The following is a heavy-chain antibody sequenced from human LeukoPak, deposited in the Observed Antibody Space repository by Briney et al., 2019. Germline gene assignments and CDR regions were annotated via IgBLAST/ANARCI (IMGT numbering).Heavy chain of an antibody. Sequence: GGSLRLSCAASGFTFSSYAMGWVRQAPGKGLECSGISDSGGSTYYADSVKGRFTISRDNSKSTLYLQMNSLRAEDTAVYYCAKVDYSSSWYYFDYWGQGTLVTVSS. J-gene: IGHJ4*02. CDR3: AKVDYSSSWYYFDY. V-gene: IGHV3-23*01. CDR2: ISDSGGST. CDR1: GFTFSSYA. D-gene: IGHD6-13*01.